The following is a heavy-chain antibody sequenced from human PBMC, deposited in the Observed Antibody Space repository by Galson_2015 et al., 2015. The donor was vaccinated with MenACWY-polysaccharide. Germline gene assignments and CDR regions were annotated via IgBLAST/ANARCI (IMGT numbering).Heavy chain of an antibody. CDR1: GFTFSSYW. CDR3: ARRKSYSRGWSRYYYCGMDV. Sequence: SLRLSCAASGFTFSSYWMSWVRQAPGKGLEWVANIKQDGSEKYYVDSVKGRFTISRDNAKNSMYLQMNSLRAEDTAVYYCARRKSYSRGWSRYYYCGMDVWGQGTTVTVSS. D-gene: IGHD6-19*01. CDR2: IKQDGSEK. J-gene: IGHJ6*02. V-gene: IGHV3-7*01.